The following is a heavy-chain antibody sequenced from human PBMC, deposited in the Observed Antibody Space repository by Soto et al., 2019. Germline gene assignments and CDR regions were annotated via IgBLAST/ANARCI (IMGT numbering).Heavy chain of an antibody. D-gene: IGHD2-2*01. CDR1: GGSFSSLV. CDR2: INPMLGVA. Sequence: VKVSCKASGGSFSSLVISWLRQAPGQGPEWMGGINPMLGVANFAQKFQDRVTITADESTTTAYMELSSLRSEDTAVYYCARGPAQFDPWGQGTLVTVSS. V-gene: IGHV1-69*10. CDR3: ARGPAQFDP. J-gene: IGHJ5*02.